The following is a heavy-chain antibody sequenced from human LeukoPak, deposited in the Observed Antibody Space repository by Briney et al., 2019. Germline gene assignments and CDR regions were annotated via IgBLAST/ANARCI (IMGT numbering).Heavy chain of an antibody. J-gene: IGHJ4*02. V-gene: IGHV3-23*01. Sequence: GGSLRLSCAASGFTFSSYAMSWVRQAPGEGLEWVSAISGSGGSTYYADSLKGRFTISRDNYKHTLYLQMNSLRAEDTAVYYCAKNRHYYGSGSYLDYWGQGTLVTVSS. CDR1: GFTFSSYA. CDR2: ISGSGGST. D-gene: IGHD3-10*01. CDR3: AKNRHYYGSGSYLDY.